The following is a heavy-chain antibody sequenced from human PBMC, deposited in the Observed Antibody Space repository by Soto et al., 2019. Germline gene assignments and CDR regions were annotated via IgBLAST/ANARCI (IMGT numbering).Heavy chain of an antibody. CDR2: ISDSGST. CDR1: GGSVSSGDYY. D-gene: IGHD4-17*01. J-gene: IGHJ6*02. Sequence: RSLTCTVSGGSVSSGDYYWSWIRQPPGKGLEWIGYISDSGSTYYNPSLKSRVTISVDTSRNQFSLKLSSVTAADTAVYYCARDNTVTRRYYYYGMDVWGQGTTVTVSS. V-gene: IGHV4-30-4*01. CDR3: ARDNTVTRRYYYYGMDV.